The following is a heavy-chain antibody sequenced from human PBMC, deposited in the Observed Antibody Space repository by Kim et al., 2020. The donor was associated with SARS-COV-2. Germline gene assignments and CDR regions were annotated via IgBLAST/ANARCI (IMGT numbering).Heavy chain of an antibody. V-gene: IGHV3-9*01. Sequence: GGSLRLSCAASGFTFDDYAMHWVRQAPGKGLEWVSGISWNSGSIGYADSVKGRFTISRDNAKNSLYLQMNSLRAEDTALYYCAKDNPMITFGGVIVEPLYYYGMDVWGQGTTVTVS. CDR2: ISWNSGSI. D-gene: IGHD3-16*02. J-gene: IGHJ6*02. CDR3: AKDNPMITFGGVIVEPLYYYGMDV. CDR1: GFTFDDYA.